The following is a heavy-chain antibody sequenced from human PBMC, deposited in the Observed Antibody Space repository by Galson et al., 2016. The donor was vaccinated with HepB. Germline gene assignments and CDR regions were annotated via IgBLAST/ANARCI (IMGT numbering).Heavy chain of an antibody. V-gene: IGHV3-21*06. J-gene: IGHJ4*02. D-gene: IGHD3-10*01. CDR2: ISSSGDYT. CDR3: ARESYYGSGVIDY. CDR1: GFTFSGYT. Sequence: SLRLSCAASGFTFSGYTMNWVRQAPGKGLEWLSYISSSGDYTNYADSVRGRFTIARDNAKNSLSLQMNSLRVEDTGVYYCARESYYGSGVIDYWGQGTVVAVSS.